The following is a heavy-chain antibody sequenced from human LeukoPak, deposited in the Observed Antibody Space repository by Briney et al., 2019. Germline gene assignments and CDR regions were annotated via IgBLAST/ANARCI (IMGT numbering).Heavy chain of an antibody. CDR1: GFTFSSYG. D-gene: IGHD3-22*01. J-gene: IGHJ4*02. Sequence: GGSLRLSCAASGFTFSSYGMSWVRQAPGKGLEWVSAISGSGGSTYYADSVKGRFTISRDNSKNTLYLQMNSLRAEDTAVYYCAKGPGYYYDSSGYYPFDYWGQGTLVTVSS. CDR3: AKGPGYYYDSSGYYPFDY. V-gene: IGHV3-23*01. CDR2: ISGSGGST.